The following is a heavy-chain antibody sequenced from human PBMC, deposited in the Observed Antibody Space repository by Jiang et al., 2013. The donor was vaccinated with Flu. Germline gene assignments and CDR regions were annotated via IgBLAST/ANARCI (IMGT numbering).Heavy chain of an antibody. Sequence: SGAEVKKPGSSVKVSCKASGGTFSSYAISWVRQAPGQGLEWMGGIIPIFGTANYAQKFQGRVTITADESTSTAYMELSSLRSEDTAVYYCARDQGGNSQSYYYYGMDVWGQGTTVTVSS. CDR1: GGTFSSYA. CDR2: IIPIFGTA. J-gene: IGHJ6*02. CDR3: ARDQGGNSQSYYYYGMDV. D-gene: IGHD4-23*01. V-gene: IGHV1-69*01.